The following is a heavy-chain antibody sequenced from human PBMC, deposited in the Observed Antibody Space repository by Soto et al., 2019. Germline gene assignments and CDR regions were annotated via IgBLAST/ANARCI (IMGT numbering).Heavy chain of an antibody. V-gene: IGHV3-74*01. D-gene: IGHD1-26*01. CDR3: ARGDRGAFDL. Sequence: EVQLVESWGGIVRPGGSLRLSCAASGFTFSYYWMHWVRQAPGKGLVWVSRIHSDGSSTTYADFVKGRFIISRDNARNTVDLQMNSVRVEDTAVYYCARGDRGAFDLWGQGTVVTVSS. CDR1: GFTFSYYW. J-gene: IGHJ3*01. CDR2: IHSDGSST.